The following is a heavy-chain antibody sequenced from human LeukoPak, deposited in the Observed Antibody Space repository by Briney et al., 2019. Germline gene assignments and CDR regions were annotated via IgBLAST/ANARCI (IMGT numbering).Heavy chain of an antibody. Sequence: GGSLRLSCAASGFTFSSYGMHWVRQAPCKGLEWVAVISYDGSNKYYADSVKGRFTISRDNSKNTLYLQMNSLRAEDTAVYYCAKDVNYYDSSGYDTGYFDYWGQGTLVTVSS. J-gene: IGHJ4*02. CDR2: ISYDGSNK. D-gene: IGHD3-22*01. V-gene: IGHV3-30*18. CDR3: AKDVNYYDSSGYDTGYFDY. CDR1: GFTFSSYG.